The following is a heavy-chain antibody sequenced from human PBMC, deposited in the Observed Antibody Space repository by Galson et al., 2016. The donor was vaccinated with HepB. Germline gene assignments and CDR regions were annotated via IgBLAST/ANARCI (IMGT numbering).Heavy chain of an antibody. Sequence: SVKVSCRVSGYSFTEYAINWVRQAPGQGLEWLGWINTYTGNPTYAQGFAGRGVFSLDISVRTAYLQINSLKAEDTAVYYCARDAYSISPEDYYYYYGMDVWGQGTTVTVSS. D-gene: IGHD5/OR15-5a*01. CDR1: GYSFTEYA. CDR3: ARDAYSISPEDYYYYYGMDV. CDR2: INTYTGNP. J-gene: IGHJ6*02. V-gene: IGHV7-4-1*02.